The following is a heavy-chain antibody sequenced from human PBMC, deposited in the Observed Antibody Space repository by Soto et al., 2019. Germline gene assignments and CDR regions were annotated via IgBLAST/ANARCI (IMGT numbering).Heavy chain of an antibody. V-gene: IGHV4-59*11. CDR2: IYSSGST. J-gene: IGHJ4*02. D-gene: IGHD6-19*01. Sequence: NPSETLSLTXIVSGGSITSHYWSWIRQPPGKGLEWIGYIYSSGSTNYNPSLKSRVIISVDTSNDQFSLKLSSVTAADTAVYYCARDRYSNGWVDYWGQGTLVTVSS. CDR3: ARDRYSNGWVDY. CDR1: GGSITSHY.